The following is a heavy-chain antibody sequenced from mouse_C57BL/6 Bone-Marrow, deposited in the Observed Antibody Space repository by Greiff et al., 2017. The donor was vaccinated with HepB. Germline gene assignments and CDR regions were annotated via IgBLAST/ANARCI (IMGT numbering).Heavy chain of an antibody. CDR2: IRSKSNNYAT. V-gene: IGHV10-1*01. J-gene: IGHJ1*03. CDR1: GFSFNTYA. CDR3: VKDYGSSASWYFDV. Sequence: DVMLVESGGGLVQPKGSLKLSCAASGFSFNTYAMNWVRQAPGKGLEWVGRIRSKSNNYATYYADSVKDRFTISRDDSESMLYLQMNNLKTEATDMYYFVKDYGSSASWYFDVWGTGTTVTVSS. D-gene: IGHD1-1*01.